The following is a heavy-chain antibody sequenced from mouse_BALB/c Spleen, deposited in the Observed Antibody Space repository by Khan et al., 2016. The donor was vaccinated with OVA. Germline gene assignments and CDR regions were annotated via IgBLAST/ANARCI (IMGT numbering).Heavy chain of an antibody. V-gene: IGHV9-1*02. CDR3: PRGASYWYFDV. CDR1: GYTFTNYG. J-gene: IGHJ1*01. CDR2: INTYTGEP. Sequence: QIQLVQSGPELKKPGETVKISCKASGYTFTNYGMNWVKQAPGKGLKWMGWINTYTGEPTYTDAFKGRFAFSLDTSARTAYLQINNLKNEDMAKDFCPRGASYWYFDVWGAGTTVTVSS.